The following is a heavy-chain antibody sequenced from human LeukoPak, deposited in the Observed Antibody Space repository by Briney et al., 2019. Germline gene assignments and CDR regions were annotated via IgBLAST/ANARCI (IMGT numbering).Heavy chain of an antibody. J-gene: IGHJ4*02. CDR3: AKVQRGYDKPADC. Sequence: PGGSLRLSCAASGFTFSSHAMSWVRQAPGKGLEWVSGISGSGYGTYYADSVKGRFTISRDNSQNTLYLQMNSLRAEDTAVYYCAKVQRGYDKPADCWGQGTLVTVSS. D-gene: IGHD3-22*01. CDR2: ISGSGYGT. V-gene: IGHV3-23*01. CDR1: GFTFSSHA.